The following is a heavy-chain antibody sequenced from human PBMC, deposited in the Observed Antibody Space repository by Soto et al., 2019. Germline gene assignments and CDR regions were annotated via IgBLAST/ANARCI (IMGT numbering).Heavy chain of an antibody. Sequence: GASVKVSCKSSGYTFTGYYMHWVRQAPGQGLEWMGWINPNSGGTNYAQKFQGWVTMTRDTSISTAYMELSRLRSDDTAVYYCARGAQLWLPHYGSGSYYKTFDYYYGMDVWGQGTTVTVSS. CDR2: INPNSGGT. CDR3: ARGAQLWLPHYGSGSYYKTFDYYYGMDV. CDR1: GYTFTGYY. J-gene: IGHJ6*02. D-gene: IGHD3-10*01. V-gene: IGHV1-2*04.